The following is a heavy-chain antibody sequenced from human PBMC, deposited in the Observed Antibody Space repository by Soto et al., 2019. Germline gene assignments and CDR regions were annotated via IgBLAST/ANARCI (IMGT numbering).Heavy chain of an antibody. D-gene: IGHD6-6*01. CDR2: IYYSGST. CDR1: GGSISSGGYY. CDR3: ARDLPAARPGRTQNYGMDV. J-gene: IGHJ6*02. V-gene: IGHV4-31*03. Sequence: QVQLQESGPGLVKPSQTLSLTCTVSGGSISSGGYYWSWIRQHPGKGLEWIGYIYYSGSTYYNPSLKSRVTISVDTSKNQFSLKLSSVTAADTAVYYCARDLPAARPGRTQNYGMDVWGQGTTVTVSS.